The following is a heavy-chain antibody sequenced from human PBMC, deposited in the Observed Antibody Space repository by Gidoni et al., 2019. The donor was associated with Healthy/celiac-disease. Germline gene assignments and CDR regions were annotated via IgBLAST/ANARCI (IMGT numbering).Heavy chain of an antibody. CDR1: GYTFTRYY. J-gene: IGHJ4*02. CDR2: INPSGGST. Sequence: QVQLVQSGAEVKKPGASVKVSCTASGYTFTRYYMHWVRQAPGQGLEWMGIINPSGGSTSYAQKFQGRVTMTRYTSTITVYMELSSLRSEDTAVYYCARGGNYYDSSGFFDYWGQGTLVTVSS. D-gene: IGHD3-22*01. V-gene: IGHV1-46*01. CDR3: ARGGNYYDSSGFFDY.